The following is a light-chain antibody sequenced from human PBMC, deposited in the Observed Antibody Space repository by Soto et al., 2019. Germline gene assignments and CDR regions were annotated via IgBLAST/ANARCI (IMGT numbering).Light chain of an antibody. CDR1: SSDVGGYNY. CDR2: DVS. J-gene: IGLJ1*01. Sequence: QSALTQPRSVSGSPGQSVTISCTGTSSDVGGYNYVSWYQQHLGKAPKLMIYDVSKRPSGVPDRFSGSKSGNTASLTISGLQAEDEADYYCCSYAGSYTFSFGTGTQLTVL. V-gene: IGLV2-11*01. CDR3: CSYAGSYTFS.